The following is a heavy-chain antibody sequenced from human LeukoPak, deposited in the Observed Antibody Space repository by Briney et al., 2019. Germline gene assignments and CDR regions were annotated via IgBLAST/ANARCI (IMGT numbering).Heavy chain of an antibody. J-gene: IGHJ6*02. D-gene: IGHD2-2*01. CDR1: GYTFTSYA. CDR2: INAGNGNT. Sequence: GASVKVSCKASGYTFTSYAMHWVRQAPGQRLEWMGWINAGNGNTKYSQKFQGRVTITADESTSTAYMELSSLRSEDTAVYYCARDPGWSSQWYPVPNYYYGMDVWGQGTTVTVSS. CDR3: ARDPGWSSQWYPVPNYYYGMDV. V-gene: IGHV1-3*01.